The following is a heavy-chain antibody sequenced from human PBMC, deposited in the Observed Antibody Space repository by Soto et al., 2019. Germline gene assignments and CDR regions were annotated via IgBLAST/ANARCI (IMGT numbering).Heavy chain of an antibody. CDR2: IIPIFGTA. D-gene: IGHD3-3*01. V-gene: IGHV1-69*05. CDR3: ARTRKFDFWRKGLDV. Sequence: SVKVSCKASGGTFSSYAISWVRQAPGQGLEWMGWIIPIFGTANYAQRFQGRVTMTRNTSITTAHMELSSLTSEDTAVYYCARTRKFDFWRKGLDVWGQGTTVTVSS. CDR1: GGTFSSYA. J-gene: IGHJ6*02.